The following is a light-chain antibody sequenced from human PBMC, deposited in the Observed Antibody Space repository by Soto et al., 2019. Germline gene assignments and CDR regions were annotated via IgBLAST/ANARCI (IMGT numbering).Light chain of an antibody. Sequence: DIQMTQSPSTLSGSVGDRVTITCRASQTISSWSAWYQQKPGKAPKLLIYKASTLKSGVPSRFSGSGSGTEFTLTISSLQPDDFATYYCQPYNSYSEAFGQGTTV. CDR1: QTISSW. J-gene: IGKJ1*01. CDR3: QPYNSYSEA. V-gene: IGKV1-5*03. CDR2: KAS.